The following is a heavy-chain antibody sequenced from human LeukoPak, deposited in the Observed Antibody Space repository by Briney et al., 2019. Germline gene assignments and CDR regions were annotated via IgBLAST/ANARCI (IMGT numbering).Heavy chain of an antibody. J-gene: IGHJ4*02. Sequence: GGSLRLSCAASGFTFSDYDMHWVRQAPGRGLEWVAFIQYDGANKYYADSVKGRFTISRDNPKNTLYLQLNSLRAEDTAVYYCAKDPCYVSGIYYRLRYYFEYWGQGTLVTVSS. CDR1: GFTFSDYD. D-gene: IGHD3-10*01. CDR3: AKDPCYVSGIYYRLRYYFEY. CDR2: IQYDGANK. V-gene: IGHV3-30*02.